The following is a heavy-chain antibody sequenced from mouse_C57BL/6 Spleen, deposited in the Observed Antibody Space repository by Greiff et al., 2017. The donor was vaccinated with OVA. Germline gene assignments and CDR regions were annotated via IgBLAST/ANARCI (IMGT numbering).Heavy chain of an antibody. D-gene: IGHD2-4*01. CDR3: ARDGIYYDYPAWFAY. V-gene: IGHV5-4*01. Sequence: EVQLVESGGGLVKPGGSLKLSCAASGFTFSSYAMSWVRQTPEKRLEWVATISDGGSYTYYPDNVKGRFTISRDNAKNNLYLQMSHLKSEDTAMYYCARDGIYYDYPAWFAYWGQGTLVTVSA. CDR1: GFTFSSYA. CDR2: ISDGGSYT. J-gene: IGHJ3*01.